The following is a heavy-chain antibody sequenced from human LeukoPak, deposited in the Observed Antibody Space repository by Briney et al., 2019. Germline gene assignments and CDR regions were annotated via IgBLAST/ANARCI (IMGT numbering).Heavy chain of an antibody. CDR3: ARGGGYSYGSFDY. V-gene: IGHV3-7*01. Sequence: PGGSLRLSCAASGFTFDDYAMHWVRQAPGKGLEWVANIKQDGSEKYYVDSVKGRFTISRDNAKNTLYLQMNSLRAEDTAVYYCARGGGYSYGSFDYWGQGTLVTVSS. J-gene: IGHJ4*02. CDR1: GFTFDDYA. D-gene: IGHD5-18*01. CDR2: IKQDGSEK.